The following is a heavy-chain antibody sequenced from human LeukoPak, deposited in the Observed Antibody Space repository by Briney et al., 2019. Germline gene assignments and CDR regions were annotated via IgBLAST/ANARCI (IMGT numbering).Heavy chain of an antibody. Sequence: PGGSLRLSCAASGFTFSSFAMSWVRQAPGKGLEWVSAISGSGGSSYYADSVKGRFTISRDNSKNTLNLQMDSLRADDTAVYFCAKDEGRSSGWYVGMDVWGQGTTVTVSS. V-gene: IGHV3-23*01. CDR3: AKDEGRSSGWYVGMDV. D-gene: IGHD6-19*01. J-gene: IGHJ6*02. CDR1: GFTFSSFA. CDR2: ISGSGGSS.